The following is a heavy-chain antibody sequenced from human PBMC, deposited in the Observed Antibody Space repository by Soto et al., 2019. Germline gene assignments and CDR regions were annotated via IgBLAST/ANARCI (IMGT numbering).Heavy chain of an antibody. D-gene: IGHD4-17*01. Sequence: GGSLRLSCAASGFTFSSYGMHWVRQAPGKGLEWVAVIWYDGSNKYYADSVKGRFTISRDNSKNTLYLQMNSLRAEDTAVYYCARVSHDYGDYGYYYYMDVWGKGTTVTVSS. CDR3: ARVSHDYGDYGYYYYMDV. V-gene: IGHV3-33*01. CDR1: GFTFSSYG. CDR2: IWYDGSNK. J-gene: IGHJ6*03.